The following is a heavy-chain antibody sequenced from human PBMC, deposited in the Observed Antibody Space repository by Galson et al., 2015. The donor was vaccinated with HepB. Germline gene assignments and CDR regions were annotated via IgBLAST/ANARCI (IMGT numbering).Heavy chain of an antibody. V-gene: IGHV4-30-2*01. CDR2: IYHSGST. Sequence: LTCAVSGGSISSGGYSWSWIRQPPGKGLEWIGYIYHSGSTYYNPSLKSRVTISVDRSKNQFSLKLSSVTAADTAVYYCASSGPMVRGFDPWGQGTLVTVSS. CDR1: GGSISSGGYS. CDR3: ASSGPMVRGFDP. J-gene: IGHJ5*02. D-gene: IGHD3-10*01.